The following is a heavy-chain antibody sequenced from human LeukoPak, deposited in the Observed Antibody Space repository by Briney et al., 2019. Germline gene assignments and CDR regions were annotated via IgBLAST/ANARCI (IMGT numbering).Heavy chain of an antibody. J-gene: IGHJ4*02. CDR3: VVQLWS. V-gene: IGHV3-9*01. Sequence: PGGSLRLSCAASGFTFSSYSMNWVRQAPGKGLEWVSGISWNSGSIGYADSVKGRFTISRDNAKNSLYLQMNSLRAEDTALYYCVVQLWSWGQGTLVTVSS. D-gene: IGHD5-18*01. CDR2: ISWNSGSI. CDR1: GFTFSSYS.